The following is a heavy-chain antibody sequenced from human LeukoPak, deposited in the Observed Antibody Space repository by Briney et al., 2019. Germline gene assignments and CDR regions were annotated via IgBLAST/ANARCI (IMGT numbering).Heavy chain of an antibody. CDR2: INHSGST. J-gene: IGHJ4*02. V-gene: IGHV4-34*01. CDR3: ARVPSGSYDY. Sequence: PSETLSRTCAVYGGSFSGYYWSWIRQPPGKGLEWIGEINHSGSTNYNPSLKSRVTISVDTSKNQFSLKLSSVTAADTAVYYCARVPSGSYDYWGQGTLVTVSS. CDR1: GGSFSGYY. D-gene: IGHD1-26*01.